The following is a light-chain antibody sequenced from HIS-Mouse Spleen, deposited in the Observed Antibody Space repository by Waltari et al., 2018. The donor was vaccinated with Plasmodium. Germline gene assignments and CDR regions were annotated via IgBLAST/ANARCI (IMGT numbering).Light chain of an antibody. V-gene: IGLV2-14*01. CDR2: EVS. J-gene: IGLJ3*02. Sequence: QSALTQPASVSGSPGQSIPISCTGTRSDVGGSNYVSWYQQHPGKAPKLMIYEVSNRPSGVSNRFSGSKSGNTASLTISGLQAEDEADYYCSSYTSSSTWVFGGGTKLTVL. CDR3: SSYTSSSTWV. CDR1: RSDVGGSNY.